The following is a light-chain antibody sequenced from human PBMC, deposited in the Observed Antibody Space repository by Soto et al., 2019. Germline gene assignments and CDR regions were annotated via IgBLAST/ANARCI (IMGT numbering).Light chain of an antibody. CDR1: SSDVGGYNY. V-gene: IGLV2-8*01. CDR3: SSYAGSTPWV. J-gene: IGLJ3*02. CDR2: EVN. Sequence: QSALTQPPSASGSPGQSVTISCTGTSSDVGGYNYVSWYQQHPGKAPKLMVYEVNKRPSGVPDRFSGSKSGNTASLTVSGLQAEDEADYYCSSYAGSTPWVFGGGTKVTVL.